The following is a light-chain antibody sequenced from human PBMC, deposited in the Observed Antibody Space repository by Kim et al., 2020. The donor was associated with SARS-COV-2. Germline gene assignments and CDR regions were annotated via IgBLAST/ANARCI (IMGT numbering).Light chain of an antibody. CDR1: KLGDKY. V-gene: IGLV3-1*01. CDR3: QAWDSYGAV. J-gene: IGLJ2*01. CDR2: QDN. Sequence: SYELTQPPSVSVSPGQTASITCSGHKLGDKYTCWYQQKPGQSPVLVMYQDNKRPSGIPERFSGSNSGNTATLTISGTQAIDEADYHCQAWDSYGAVFGGGTQLTVL.